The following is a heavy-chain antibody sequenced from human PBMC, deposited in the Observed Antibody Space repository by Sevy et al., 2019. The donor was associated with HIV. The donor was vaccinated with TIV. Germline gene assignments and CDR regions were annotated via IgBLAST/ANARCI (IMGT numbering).Heavy chain of an antibody. CDR2: INAGNGDT. J-gene: IGHJ4*02. Sequence: ASVKVSCKASGYSFTAYAIHWVRQAPGQSLEWMGRINAGNGDTKYSQNFQGRVTITSDTSATTAYIELSSLTSEDTAVYFCARDLRQWGWYFDYWGQGTVVTVSS. CDR1: GYSFTAYA. D-gene: IGHD2-15*01. CDR3: ARDLRQWGWYFDY. V-gene: IGHV1-3*01.